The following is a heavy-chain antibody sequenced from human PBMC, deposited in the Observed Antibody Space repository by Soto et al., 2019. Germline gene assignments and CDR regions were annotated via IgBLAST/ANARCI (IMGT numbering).Heavy chain of an antibody. D-gene: IGHD1-1*01. Sequence: QLQLQESGPGLVKPSETLSLTCTVSGGSISRSPYYWAWIRQPPGKGLQWIGNIYYNGNTFYNPSRKSRVTISIDTSKSQFSLGLSSVTASDTAVYYCARHGPLTNNWNQLNYWGQGTLVTVSS. CDR1: GGSISRSPYY. J-gene: IGHJ4*02. CDR2: IYYNGNT. CDR3: ARHGPLTNNWNQLNY. V-gene: IGHV4-39*01.